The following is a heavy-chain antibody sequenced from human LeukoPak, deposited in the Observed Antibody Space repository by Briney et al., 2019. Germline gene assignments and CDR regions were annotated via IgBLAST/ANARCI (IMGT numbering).Heavy chain of an antibody. V-gene: IGHV3-7*04. D-gene: IGHD6-13*01. Sequence: PGGSLSLSCVASGFTFSDHSMMWVRQAPGKGLEWVANIKRDGSEKNYVDSVRGRFTVSRDNAKNSLYLQMNSLRAEDTAVYYCAKEYSSSWYGYGYWGQGTLVTVSS. J-gene: IGHJ4*02. CDR3: AKEYSSSWYGYGY. CDR1: GFTFSDHS. CDR2: IKRDGSEK.